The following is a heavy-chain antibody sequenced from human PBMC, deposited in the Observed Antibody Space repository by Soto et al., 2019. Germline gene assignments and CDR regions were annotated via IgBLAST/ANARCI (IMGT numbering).Heavy chain of an antibody. J-gene: IGHJ3*02. CDR1: GFTFSSYS. V-gene: IGHV3-48*01. D-gene: IGHD6-19*01. CDR2: ISSSSSTI. CDR3: ARDLGGGGQWLRRGNDAFDI. Sequence: GGSLRLSCAASGFTFSSYSMNWVRQAPGKGLEWVSYISSSSSTIYYADSVKGRFTISRDNAKNSLYLQMNSLRAEDTAVYYCARDLGGGGQWLRRGNDAFDIWGQGTMVTVSS.